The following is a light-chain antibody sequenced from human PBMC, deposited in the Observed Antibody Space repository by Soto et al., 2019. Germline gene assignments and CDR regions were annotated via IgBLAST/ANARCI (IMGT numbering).Light chain of an antibody. CDR3: QQYSRSLPIT. Sequence: DTVLTQSPGTLSLSPGERATLSCRASQSVSNNYLAWYQHIPGQAPRLLIYGASSRATGIPDRFSGSGSGTDFTLTMSRLEPEDFAVYYCQQYSRSLPITFGQGTRLEMK. CDR2: GAS. CDR1: QSVSNNY. V-gene: IGKV3-20*01. J-gene: IGKJ5*01.